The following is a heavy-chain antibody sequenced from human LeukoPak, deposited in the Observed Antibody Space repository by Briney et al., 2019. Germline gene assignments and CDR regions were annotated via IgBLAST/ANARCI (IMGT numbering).Heavy chain of an antibody. V-gene: IGHV3-23*01. CDR2: ISGGGGST. Sequence: GGSLRLSCAASGFTFTSYSRNWVRQAPGKGLEWVSTISGGGGSTYYADSVKGRFTISRDNSKNTLYLQVNSLRAEDTAVYYCAKGGKWDVTPFDYWGQGTLVTVSS. D-gene: IGHD1-26*01. CDR1: GFTFTSYS. J-gene: IGHJ4*02. CDR3: AKGGKWDVTPFDY.